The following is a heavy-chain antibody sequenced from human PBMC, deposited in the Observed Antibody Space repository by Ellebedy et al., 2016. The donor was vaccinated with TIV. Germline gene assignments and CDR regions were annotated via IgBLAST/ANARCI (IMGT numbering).Heavy chain of an antibody. Sequence: GESLKISCAASGFIFNHYSMNWVRQAPGKGLEWISSISSTGSYIYYADSVKGRFTISRDDAKNPLFLQMNSLRVEDTAVNYCSKLPVAYNWNYADDYWGQGTLVTVSS. CDR3: SKLPVAYNWNYADDY. CDR2: ISSTGSYI. J-gene: IGHJ4*02. V-gene: IGHV3-21*01. D-gene: IGHD1-7*01. CDR1: GFIFNHYS.